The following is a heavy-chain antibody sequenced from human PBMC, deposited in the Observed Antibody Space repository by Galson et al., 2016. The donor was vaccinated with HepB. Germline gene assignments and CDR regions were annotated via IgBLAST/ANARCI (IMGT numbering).Heavy chain of an antibody. D-gene: IGHD1-26*01. V-gene: IGHV3-53*01. CDR1: GFTVRSNY. J-gene: IGHJ6*02. CDR2: IHRGGAT. Sequence: SLRLSCVASGFTVRSNYMHWVRQAPGKGLEWVSVIHRGGATYYAGSVVGRFSIPRDNSKNTMDLHMSGLRAEATAVYYCARSLGSTTNYGLDVWGQGTAVSVS. CDR3: ARSLGSTTNYGLDV.